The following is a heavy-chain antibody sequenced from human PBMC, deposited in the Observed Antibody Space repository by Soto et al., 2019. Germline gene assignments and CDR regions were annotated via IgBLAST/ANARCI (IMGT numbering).Heavy chain of an antibody. Sequence: EVPLLESGGGLVQPGGSVRLSCAASGFSFSTFEMSWVRQAPGRGLEWVSFISDDSSRTYYADAVKGRFTISRDNSKYTLYLQMNSLTAEDTAVYACVKGGWLDFWGQGTLVTVSS. V-gene: IGHV3-23*01. CDR1: GFSFSTFE. D-gene: IGHD3-16*01. CDR2: ISDDSSRT. CDR3: VKGGWLDF. J-gene: IGHJ5*01.